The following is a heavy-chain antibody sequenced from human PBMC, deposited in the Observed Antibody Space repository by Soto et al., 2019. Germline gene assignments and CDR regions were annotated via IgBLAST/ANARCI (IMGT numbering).Heavy chain of an antibody. CDR3: ANLVPQIPTYGSGSYINPYYYYGMDV. CDR2: ISGSGGST. Sequence: TGGSLRLSCAASGFTFSSYAMSWVRQAPGKGLEWVSAISGSGGSTYYADSVKGRFTISRDNSKNTLYLQMNSLRAEDTAVYYCANLVPQIPTYGSGSYINPYYYYGMDVWGQGTTVTVSS. CDR1: GFTFSSYA. J-gene: IGHJ6*02. V-gene: IGHV3-23*01. D-gene: IGHD3-10*01.